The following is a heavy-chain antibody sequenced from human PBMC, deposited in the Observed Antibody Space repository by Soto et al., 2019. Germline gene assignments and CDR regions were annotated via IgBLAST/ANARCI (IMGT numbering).Heavy chain of an antibody. J-gene: IGHJ6*02. CDR1: GYTFTCYY. V-gene: IGHV1-46*01. CDR2: INPSGGST. CDR3: ARWTVDYYYYYGMDV. Sequence: ASVKVSCKASGYTFTCYYMHWVRQAPGQGLEWMGIINPSGGSTSYAQKFQGRVTMTRDTSTSTVYMELSSLRSEDTAVYYCARWTVDYYYYYGMDVWGQGTTVTVSS. D-gene: IGHD5-12*01.